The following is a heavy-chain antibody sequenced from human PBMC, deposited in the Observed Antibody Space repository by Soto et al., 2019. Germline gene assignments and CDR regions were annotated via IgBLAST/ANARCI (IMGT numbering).Heavy chain of an antibody. CDR1: GDSISSYH. J-gene: IGHJ4*02. CDR3: AREGGYFDSIDY. Sequence: SSYTPALSCTFSGDSISSYHWSWIRQPPGKGLEWIGYIYYSGSTNYNPSLKSRVTISVDTSKNQFSLKLSSVTAADMGVYYCAREGGYFDSIDYWGQGTLVTVSS. D-gene: IGHD3-9*01. CDR2: IYYSGST. V-gene: IGHV4-59*01.